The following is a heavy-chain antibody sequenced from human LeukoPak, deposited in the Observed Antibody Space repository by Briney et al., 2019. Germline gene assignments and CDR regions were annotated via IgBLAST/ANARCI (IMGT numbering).Heavy chain of an antibody. D-gene: IGHD3-9*01. CDR3: ARHLRSLRYFDWDPSGAFDI. J-gene: IGHJ3*02. CDR1: GGSISSSSYY. CDR2: IYYSGST. V-gene: IGHV4-39*01. Sequence: SETLSLTCTVSGGSISSSSYYWGWIRQPPGKGLEWIGSIYYSGSTYYNPSLKSRVTISVDTSKNQFSLKLSSVTAADTAVYYCARHLRSLRYFDWDPSGAFDIWGQGTMVTVSS.